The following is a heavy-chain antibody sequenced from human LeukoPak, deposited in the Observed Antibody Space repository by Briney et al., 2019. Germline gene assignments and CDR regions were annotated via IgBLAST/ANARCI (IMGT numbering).Heavy chain of an antibody. CDR2: INHSGST. CDR1: GGSLSGYY. Sequence: SETLSLTCAVYGGSLSGYYWSWIRQPPGKGLEWIGEINHSGSTNYNPSLKSRVTISVDTSKNQFSLKLSSVTAADTAVYYCARGYPNGYSYGLPFGYWGQGTLVTVSS. V-gene: IGHV4-34*01. D-gene: IGHD5-18*01. CDR3: ARGYPNGYSYGLPFGY. J-gene: IGHJ4*02.